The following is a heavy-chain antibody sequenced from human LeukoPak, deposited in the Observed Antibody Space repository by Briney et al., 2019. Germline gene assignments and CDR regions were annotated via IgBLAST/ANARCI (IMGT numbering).Heavy chain of an antibody. CDR1: GYTFTSYY. CDR2: INPSGGST. Sequence: ASVKVSCKASGYTFTSYYMHWVRQAPGQGLEWMGIINPSGGSTSYAQKFQGRVTMTRDTSTSTVYMELSSLRSEDTAAYYCAALAVAGTGDYYYYGMDVWGKGTTVTVSS. V-gene: IGHV1-46*01. J-gene: IGHJ6*04. D-gene: IGHD6-19*01. CDR3: AALAVAGTGDYYYYGMDV.